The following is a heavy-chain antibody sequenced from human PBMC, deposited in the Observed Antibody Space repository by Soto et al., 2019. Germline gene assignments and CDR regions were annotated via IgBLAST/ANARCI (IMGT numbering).Heavy chain of an antibody. D-gene: IGHD5-12*01. J-gene: IGHJ2*01. CDR1: GFTFSNAW. V-gene: IGHV3-15*01. Sequence: EEQLVESGGGLVKPGGSLRLSCAASGFTFSNAWMSWVRQAPGKGLEWVGRIKTKTDGGPTDYAAPVKDRFTISRDDSENTVYLQMDSLKTEDTAVYYCATASSGFARDFDLWGRGTLVIVSS. CDR2: IKTKTDGGPT. CDR3: ATASSGFARDFDL.